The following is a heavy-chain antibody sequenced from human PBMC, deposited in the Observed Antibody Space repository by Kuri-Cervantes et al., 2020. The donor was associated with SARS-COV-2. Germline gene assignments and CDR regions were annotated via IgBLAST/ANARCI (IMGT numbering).Heavy chain of an antibody. CDR3: AKPLDVWGSYRYTK. CDR2: ISSSVSTT. Sequence: GGSLRLSCAASGFTFSSYEMNWARQAPGKGLEWVSYISSSVSTTYYADSVKGRFTISRDNSKNTLYLQMNSLRAEDTAVYYCAKPLDVWGSYRYTKWGQETLVTVSS. CDR1: GFTFSSYE. D-gene: IGHD3-16*02. V-gene: IGHV3-48*03. J-gene: IGHJ4*02.